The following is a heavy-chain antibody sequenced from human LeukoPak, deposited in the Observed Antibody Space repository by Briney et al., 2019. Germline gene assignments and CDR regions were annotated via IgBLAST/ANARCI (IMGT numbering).Heavy chain of an antibody. J-gene: IGHJ4*02. V-gene: IGHV4-59*01. CDR3: ARRQGDY. CDR2: IYYSGST. CDR1: GGSISSYY. Sequence: SETLSLTCTVSGGSISSYYWSWIRQPPGKGLEWIGYIYYSGSTNYNPSLKSRVTISVDTSKNQFSLKLSSVTAADTAVYYCARRQGDYWGQGTLVTVSS.